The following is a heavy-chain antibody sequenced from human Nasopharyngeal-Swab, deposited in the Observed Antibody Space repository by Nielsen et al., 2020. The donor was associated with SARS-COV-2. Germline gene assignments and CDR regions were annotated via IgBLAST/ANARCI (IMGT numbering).Heavy chain of an antibody. V-gene: IGHV3-53*01. D-gene: IGHD5-24*01. CDR3: ARDSRWLQEKDY. CDR2: IYSGGTT. CDR1: GFSVSSNY. Sequence: GESLKISCVVPGFSVSSNYMSWVRQAPGKGLEWVSVIYSGGTTYYADSVKGRFTISRDNSRNTVFLQMNSLRADDTAVYFCARDSRWLQEKDYWGQGALVTVSS. J-gene: IGHJ4*02.